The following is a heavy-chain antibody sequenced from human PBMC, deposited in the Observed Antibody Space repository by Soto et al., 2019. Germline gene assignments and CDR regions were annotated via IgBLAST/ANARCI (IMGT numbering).Heavy chain of an antibody. Sequence: SETLSLTCTVSGGSISSSRCHWGWIRQPPGKGLEWIASIKYTGDTYYNPSLTPRVTISVDTSKNQFSLKLSSVTAADTAVYYCARKGDPNNWFDPWGQGTLVNVSS. D-gene: IGHD3-16*01. CDR1: GGSISSSRCH. J-gene: IGHJ5*02. CDR2: IKYTGDT. V-gene: IGHV4-39*01. CDR3: ARKGDPNNWFDP.